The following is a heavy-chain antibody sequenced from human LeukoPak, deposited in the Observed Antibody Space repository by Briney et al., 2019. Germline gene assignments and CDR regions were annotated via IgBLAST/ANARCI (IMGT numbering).Heavy chain of an antibody. CDR1: GFTFSSYA. CDR2: ISGSGGST. CDR3: AKDGRIVGAPDAFDI. V-gene: IGHV3-23*01. Sequence: GGSLRLSRAASGFTFSSYAMSWVRQAPGKGLEWVSAISGSGGSTYYADSVKGRFTISRDNSKNTLYLQMNSLRAEDTAVYYCAKDGRIVGAPDAFDIWGQGTMVTVSS. D-gene: IGHD1-26*01. J-gene: IGHJ3*02.